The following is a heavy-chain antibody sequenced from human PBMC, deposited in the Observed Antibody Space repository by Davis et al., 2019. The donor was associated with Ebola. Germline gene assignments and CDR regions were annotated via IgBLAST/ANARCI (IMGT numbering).Heavy chain of an antibody. V-gene: IGHV3-21*01. CDR2: ISSSSSYI. D-gene: IGHD5/OR15-5a*01. J-gene: IGHJ6*02. CDR3: ARESSVYDPGGYYYYGMDV. Sequence: PGGSLRLSCAASGFTFSSYSMNWVRQAPGKGLEWVSSISSSSSYIYYADSVKGRFTISRDNAKNSLYLQMNSLRAEDTAVYYCARESSVYDPGGYYYYGMDVWGQGTTVTVSS. CDR1: GFTFSSYS.